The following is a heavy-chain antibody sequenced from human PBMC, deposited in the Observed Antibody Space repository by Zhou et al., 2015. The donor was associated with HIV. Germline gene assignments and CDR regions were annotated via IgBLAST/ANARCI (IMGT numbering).Heavy chain of an antibody. CDR3: ARVPIIAAVNRYYFYGMDV. CDR2: IIPSFGAA. CDR1: GDTFSRFG. V-gene: IGHV1-69*06. Sequence: QVQLVQSGAGTKVPGSSMKVSCKASGDTFSRFGITWIRQVPGRGLEWMGGIIPSFGAANSARKFQGRVSIDIDKSTSTAYLELTRLTYDDTAIYFCARVPIIAAVNRYYFYGMDVWGQGTPVTVSS. J-gene: IGHJ6*01. D-gene: IGHD1-14*01.